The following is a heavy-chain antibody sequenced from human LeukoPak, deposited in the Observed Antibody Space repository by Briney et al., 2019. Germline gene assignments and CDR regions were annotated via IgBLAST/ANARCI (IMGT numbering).Heavy chain of an antibody. V-gene: IGHV4-59*08. Sequence: KSSETLSLTCTVSGGSISSYYWSWIRQPPGKGLEWIGYIYYSGSTNYNPSLKSRVSISVDTYKNQFSLKLSSVTAADTAVYYCARRGGDYGDLFDYWGQGTLVTVSS. CDR2: IYYSGST. J-gene: IGHJ4*02. CDR1: GGSISSYY. D-gene: IGHD4-17*01. CDR3: ARRGGDYGDLFDY.